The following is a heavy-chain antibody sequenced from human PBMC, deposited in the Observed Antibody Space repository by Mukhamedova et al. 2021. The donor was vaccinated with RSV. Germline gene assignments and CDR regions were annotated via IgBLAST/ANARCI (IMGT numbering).Heavy chain of an antibody. V-gene: IGHV3-30*07. J-gene: IGHJ5*02. CDR3: ARDAEQYQLLNVWFDP. Sequence: GRFTIFRDNSKNTVYLQMNSLSAEDTAVYYCARDAEQYQLLNVWFDPLGQGTLVTVSS. D-gene: IGHD2-2*01.